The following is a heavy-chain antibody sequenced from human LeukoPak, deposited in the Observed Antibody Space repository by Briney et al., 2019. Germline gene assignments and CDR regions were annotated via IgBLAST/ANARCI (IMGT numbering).Heavy chain of an antibody. CDR3: ARDGAVLTGYYDY. CDR2: ISREGSIK. Sequence: GGSLRLSCAASGFILSSYDMHWVRQPPGKGLEWLAVISREGSIKYHADSVTGRFTISRDNSKNTLYLQMNSLRADDTAVYYCARDGAVLTGYYDYWGQGTLVTVSS. V-gene: IGHV3-30*14. D-gene: IGHD3-9*01. J-gene: IGHJ4*02. CDR1: GFILSSYD.